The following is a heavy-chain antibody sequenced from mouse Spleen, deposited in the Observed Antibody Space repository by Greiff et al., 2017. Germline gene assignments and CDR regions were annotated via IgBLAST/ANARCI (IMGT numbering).Heavy chain of an antibody. CDR2: ISSGGDYI. CDR1: GFTFSSYA. Sequence: EVMLVESGEGLVKPGGSLKLSCAASGFTFSSYAMSWVRQTPEKRLEWVAYISSGGDYIYYADTVKGRFTISRDNARNTLYLQMSSLKSEDTAMYYCTRGTAQALYYYAMDYWGQGTSVTVSS. J-gene: IGHJ4*01. CDR3: TRGTAQALYYYAMDY. V-gene: IGHV5-9-1*02. D-gene: IGHD3-2*02.